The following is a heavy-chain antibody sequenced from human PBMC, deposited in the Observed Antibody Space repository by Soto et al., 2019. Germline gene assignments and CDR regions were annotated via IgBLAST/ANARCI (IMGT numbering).Heavy chain of an antibody. D-gene: IGHD4-4*01. CDR3: GREGDYSNYFDY. V-gene: IGHV3-30*04. CDR2: ISYDGSSK. Sequence: QVQLVESGGDVVQPGRSLRLSCAASHFSFSSSPMNWVRQAPGKGLEWVATISYDGSSKYYAESVEGRFTDSRDNSKNTLFLQVNSLRVEDTAVYYCGREGDYSNYFDYWGQGTLVTVSS. CDR1: HFSFSSSP. J-gene: IGHJ4*02.